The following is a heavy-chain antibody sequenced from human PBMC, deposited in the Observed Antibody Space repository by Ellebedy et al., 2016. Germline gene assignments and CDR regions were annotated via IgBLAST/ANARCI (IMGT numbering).Heavy chain of an antibody. CDR1: GFTFTSSA. D-gene: IGHD6-13*01. J-gene: IGHJ4*02. Sequence: ASVKVSCKASGFTFTSSAVQWVRQARGQRLEWIGWIVVGSGNTNYAQKFQERVTITRDMSTSTAYVELSSLRSEDTAVYYCARVWKQQPTFDYWGQGTLVTVSS. V-gene: IGHV1-58*01. CDR3: ARVWKQQPTFDY. CDR2: IVVGSGNT.